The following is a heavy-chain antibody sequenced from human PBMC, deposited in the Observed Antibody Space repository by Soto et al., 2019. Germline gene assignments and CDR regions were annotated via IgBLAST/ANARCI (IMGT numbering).Heavy chain of an antibody. Sequence: SETLSHTCAVYKGSFSGYYWNWIRQSPGKGLEWIGEISHSGTTADYNVSLKSRVTISVDKSKNQSSLRLSSVTAADTAVYYCARDGNSNANYIDPWGQGTLVTVSS. D-gene: IGHD2-2*01. CDR1: KGSFSGYY. CDR3: ARDGNSNANYIDP. J-gene: IGHJ5*02. CDR2: ISHSGTTA. V-gene: IGHV4-34*01.